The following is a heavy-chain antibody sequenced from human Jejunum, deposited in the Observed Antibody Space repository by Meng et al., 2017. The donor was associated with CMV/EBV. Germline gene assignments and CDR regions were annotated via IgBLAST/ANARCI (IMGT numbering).Heavy chain of an antibody. Sequence: VSCKTSKNTFNDYTLAWVRQAPGQGLEWIGGIIPLLGTATYAQKFQGRLTITSDGSTNTVYMELTSLTSEDTAVYFCARDPTNGLDVWGQGTLVTVSS. CDR3: ARDPTNGLDV. CDR1: KNTFNDYT. D-gene: IGHD1-14*01. V-gene: IGHV1-69*01. J-gene: IGHJ6*02. CDR2: IIPLLGTA.